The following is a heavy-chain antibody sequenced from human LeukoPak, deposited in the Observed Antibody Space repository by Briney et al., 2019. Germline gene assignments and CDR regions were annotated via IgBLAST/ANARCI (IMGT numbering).Heavy chain of an antibody. Sequence: SETLSLTCTVSGGSISSSSYYWGWIRQPPGKGLEWIGRIYYSGSTYYNPSLKSRVTISVDTSKNQFSLKLSSVTAADTAVYYCARTTIAVAGYYYYGMDVWGQGTTVTVSS. CDR1: GGSISSSSYY. V-gene: IGHV4-39*01. CDR3: ARTTIAVAGYYYYGMDV. J-gene: IGHJ6*02. CDR2: IYYSGST. D-gene: IGHD6-19*01.